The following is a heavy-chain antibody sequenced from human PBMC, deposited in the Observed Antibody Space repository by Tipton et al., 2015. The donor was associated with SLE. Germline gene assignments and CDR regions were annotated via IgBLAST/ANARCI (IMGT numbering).Heavy chain of an antibody. Sequence: LRLSCAASGFTFSSYAMHWVRQAPGKGLEWIGFIDNTGRTSYNPSVKSRVTISIDTSKNQFSLKLASVTAADTAVYYCARDRMVVNYWGQGTLVSVSS. CDR3: ARDRMVVNY. CDR1: GFTFSSYA. D-gene: IGHD2-15*01. V-gene: IGHV4-59*01. J-gene: IGHJ4*02. CDR2: IDNTGRT.